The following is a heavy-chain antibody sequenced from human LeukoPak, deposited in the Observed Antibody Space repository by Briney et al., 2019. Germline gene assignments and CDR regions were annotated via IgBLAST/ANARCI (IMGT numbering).Heavy chain of an antibody. J-gene: IGHJ4*02. CDR1: GFTFSTYA. Sequence: GGSLRLSCAASGFTFSTYAMNWVRQAPGKGLEWVSTIGGSGGGTYYAESVKGRFIISRDNSKYTLYLQMNSLRAEDTALYYCARDAYSSGWSYFDYWGQGTLVTVSS. CDR2: IGGSGGGT. D-gene: IGHD6-19*01. V-gene: IGHV3-23*01. CDR3: ARDAYSSGWSYFDY.